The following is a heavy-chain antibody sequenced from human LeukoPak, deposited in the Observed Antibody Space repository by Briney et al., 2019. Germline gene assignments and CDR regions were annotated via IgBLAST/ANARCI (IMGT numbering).Heavy chain of an antibody. Sequence: SETLSLTCTASGGSISSYYWSWIRQPPGKGLEWIGYIYYSGSTNYNPSLKSRVTISVDTSKNQFSLKLSSVTAADTAVYYCARSSTADSSGYYPFDYWGQGTLVTVSS. V-gene: IGHV4-59*01. CDR2: IYYSGST. CDR1: GGSISSYY. D-gene: IGHD3-22*01. CDR3: ARSSTADSSGYYPFDY. J-gene: IGHJ4*02.